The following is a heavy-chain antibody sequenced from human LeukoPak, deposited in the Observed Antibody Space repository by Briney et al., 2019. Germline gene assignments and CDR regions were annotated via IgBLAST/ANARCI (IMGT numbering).Heavy chain of an antibody. D-gene: IGHD3-10*01. CDR1: GGSFSGYY. V-gene: IGHV4-34*12. Sequence: PSETLSLTCAVCGGSFSGYYWGWIRKPPGKGLEWIGNIFYSGSTYYSPSFKSRVTISLDTSRNQFSLKVNSVTAADTAVYYCAKSNGYGLVDIWGQGTMVTVSS. CDR2: IFYSGST. J-gene: IGHJ3*02. CDR3: AKSNGYGLVDI.